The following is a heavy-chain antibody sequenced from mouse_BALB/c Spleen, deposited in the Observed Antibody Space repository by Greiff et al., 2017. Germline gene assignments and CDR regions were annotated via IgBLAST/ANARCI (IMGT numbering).Heavy chain of an antibody. CDR2: ISYSGST. Sequence: EVQGVESGPGLVKPSQSLSLTCTVTGYSITSDYAWNWIRQFPGNKLEWMGYISYSGSTSYNPSLKSRISITRDTSKNQFFLQLNSVTTEDTATYYCARGGNYGFAYWGQGTLVTVSA. CDR1: GYSITSDYA. V-gene: IGHV3-2*02. J-gene: IGHJ3*01. CDR3: ARGGNYGFAY. D-gene: IGHD2-1*01.